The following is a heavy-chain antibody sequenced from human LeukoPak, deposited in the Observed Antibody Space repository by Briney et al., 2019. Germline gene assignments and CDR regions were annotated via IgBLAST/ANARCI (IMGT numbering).Heavy chain of an antibody. D-gene: IGHD6-19*01. V-gene: IGHV1-24*01. J-gene: IGHJ4*02. CDR3: ARGVGAVGDY. CDR1: GYTLTELS. CDR2: FDPEDGET. Sequence: ASVKVSCKVSGYTLTELSMHWVRQAPGKGLEWMGGFDPEDGETIYAQKFQGRVTMTRDTSISTAYMELSSLTLEDTAVYYCARGVGAVGDYWGQGTLVTVSS.